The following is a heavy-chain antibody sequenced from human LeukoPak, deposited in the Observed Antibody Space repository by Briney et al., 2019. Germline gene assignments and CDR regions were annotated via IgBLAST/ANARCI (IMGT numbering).Heavy chain of an antibody. D-gene: IGHD6-6*01. CDR2: IIPIFGTA. Sequence: ASVKVSCKASGGTFSRYAISWVRQAPGQGLEWMGRIIPIFGTANYAQKLQGRVTITTDGSTSTAYMELSSLRSEDTAVYYCATQYSSSSSLEDYWGQGTLVTVSS. CDR3: ATQYSSSSSLEDY. V-gene: IGHV1-69*05. CDR1: GGTFSRYA. J-gene: IGHJ4*02.